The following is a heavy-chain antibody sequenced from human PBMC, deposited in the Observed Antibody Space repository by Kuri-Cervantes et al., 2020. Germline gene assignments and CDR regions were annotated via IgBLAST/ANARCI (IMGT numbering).Heavy chain of an antibody. CDR2: IYYSGST. Sequence: ESLKISCTVSGGSVSSGSYYWSWIRQPPGKGLEWIGYIYYSGSTNYNPSLKSRVTISVDTSKNQFSLKLSSVTAADTAVYYCARVGGEGTLLSWFDPWGQGTLVTVSS. V-gene: IGHV4-61*01. CDR1: GGSVSSGSYY. D-gene: IGHD3-16*01. J-gene: IGHJ5*02. CDR3: ARVGGEGTLLSWFDP.